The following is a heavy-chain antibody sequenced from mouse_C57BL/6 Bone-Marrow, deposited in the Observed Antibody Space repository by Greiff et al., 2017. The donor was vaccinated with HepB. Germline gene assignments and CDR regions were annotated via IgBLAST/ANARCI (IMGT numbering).Heavy chain of an antibody. D-gene: IGHD1-1*01. CDR2: SRNKANDYTT. J-gene: IGHJ3*01. Sequence: EVNVVESGGGLVQSGRSLRLSCATSGFTFSDFYMEWVRQAPGKGLEWIAASRNKANDYTTEYSASVKGRFIVSRDTSQSILYLQMNALRAEDTAIYYCARDHYYGSSYVRFAYWGQGTLVTVSA. V-gene: IGHV7-1*01. CDR3: ARDHYYGSSYVRFAY. CDR1: GFTFSDFY.